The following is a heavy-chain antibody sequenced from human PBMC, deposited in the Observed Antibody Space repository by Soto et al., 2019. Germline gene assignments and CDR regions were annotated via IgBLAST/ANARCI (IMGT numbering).Heavy chain of an antibody. D-gene: IGHD2-2*01. CDR1: GFTFSSYA. J-gene: IGHJ4*02. Sequence: GGSLRLSCAASGFTFSSYAMSWVRQAPGKGLEWVSAISGSGGSTYYADSVKGRFTISRDNSKNTLYLQMNSLRAEDTAVYYCARGRGSTNSGFFDYWGQGTLVTVSS. CDR3: ARGRGSTNSGFFDY. V-gene: IGHV3-23*01. CDR2: ISGSGGST.